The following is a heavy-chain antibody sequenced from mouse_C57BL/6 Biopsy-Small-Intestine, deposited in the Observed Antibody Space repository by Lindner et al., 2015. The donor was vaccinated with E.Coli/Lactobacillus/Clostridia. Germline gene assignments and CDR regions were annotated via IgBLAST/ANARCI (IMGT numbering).Heavy chain of an antibody. CDR3: ARSELTGVDY. D-gene: IGHD4-1*01. V-gene: IGHV1-74*01. Sequence: VQLQESGPDLVKPGASVKLSCKASGYTFTSYWMQWVKQRPGQGLEWIGRIHPSDSDTNYNQKFKGRATLTVDKSSSTAHMELRSLTSEDSAVYYCARSELTGVDYWGQGTTLTVSS. CDR1: GYTFTSYW. J-gene: IGHJ2*01. CDR2: IHPSDSDT.